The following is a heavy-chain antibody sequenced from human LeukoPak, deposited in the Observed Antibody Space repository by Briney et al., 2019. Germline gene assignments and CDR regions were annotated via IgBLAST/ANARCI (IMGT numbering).Heavy chain of an antibody. V-gene: IGHV3-30*02. CDR3: AKDGGDNFDY. CDR2: IRYDGSNK. CDR1: GFTFSTYG. J-gene: IGHJ4*02. Sequence: GGSLRLSCAASGFTFSTYGMHWVRQAPGKGLEGVAFIRYDGSNKYYADSVKGRFTISRGNSKNTLYLQMNSLRAEDTAVYYCAKDGGDNFDYWGQGTLVTVSS. D-gene: IGHD2-21*02.